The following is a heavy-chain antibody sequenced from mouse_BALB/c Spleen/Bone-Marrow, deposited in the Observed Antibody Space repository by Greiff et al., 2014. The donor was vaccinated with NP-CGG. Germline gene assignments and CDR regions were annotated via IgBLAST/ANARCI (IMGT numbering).Heavy chain of an antibody. D-gene: IGHD2-13*01. V-gene: IGHV5-4*02. J-gene: IGHJ4*01. CDR1: GFTFSDFY. Sequence: VQLKESGGGLVKPGGSLKLSCAASGFTFSDFYMFWVRQTPEKRLEWVATISDGVSYTHYPDSVKGRFTISRDNARNNLYLQMSSLKSEDTAMYYCARAPPYDFYTMDYWGQGTSVTVSS. CDR3: ARAPPYDFYTMDY. CDR2: ISDGVSYT.